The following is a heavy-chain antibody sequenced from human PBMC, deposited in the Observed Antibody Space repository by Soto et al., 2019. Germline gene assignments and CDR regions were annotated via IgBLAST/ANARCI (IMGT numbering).Heavy chain of an antibody. CDR1: GGTFSSYA. CDR3: ARGDRSSPTTVVTDTFDY. V-gene: IGHV1-69*13. Sequence: GASVKVSCKASGGTFSSYAISWVRQAPGQGLEWMGGIIPIFGTANYAQKFQGRVTITADESTSTAYMELSSLRSEDTAVYYCARGDRSSPTTVVTDTFDYWGQGTLVTVSS. J-gene: IGHJ4*02. CDR2: IIPIFGTA. D-gene: IGHD4-17*01.